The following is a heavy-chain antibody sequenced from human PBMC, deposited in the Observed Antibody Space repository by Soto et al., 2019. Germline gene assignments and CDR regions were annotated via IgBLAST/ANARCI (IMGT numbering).Heavy chain of an antibody. J-gene: IGHJ5*01. CDR2: VYYRGSI. CDR1: GGSISGADHY. CDR3: ARALLTPNWFDS. V-gene: IGHV4-30-4*01. Sequence: SETLSLTCTVSGGSISGADHYWSWIRQPPGKGLELLGYVYYRGSIYYKPSLESRVTISIDTSKNQFSLKLTSVTAADTAMYFCARALLTPNWFDSWGQGTQVTVSS. D-gene: IGHD2-15*01.